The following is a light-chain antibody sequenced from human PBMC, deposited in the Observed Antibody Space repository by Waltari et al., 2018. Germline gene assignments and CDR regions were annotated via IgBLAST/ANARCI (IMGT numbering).Light chain of an antibody. J-gene: IGKJ4*01. CDR3: QQYDGSSVT. V-gene: IGKV3-20*01. CDR2: GAS. Sequence: EIVLTQSPGTLSLSPGERATLSCRASQTISGSWLTWYQQKPGQAPRLVIYGASIRATAIPERFSGSGSGTDFTLTISRLEPEDFAVYYCQQYDGSSVTFGGGTKVEIK. CDR1: QTISGSW.